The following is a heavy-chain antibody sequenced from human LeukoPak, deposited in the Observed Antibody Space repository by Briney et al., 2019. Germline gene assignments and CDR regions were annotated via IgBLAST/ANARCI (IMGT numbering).Heavy chain of an antibody. CDR2: LNSDGSST. CDR1: GLTFSSYW. Sequence: PGGSLRLSCAASGLTFSSYWMHWVRHAPGKGLVGVSRLNSDGSSTSYADSVKGRFTISRDNAKNTLYLQMNSLRDEDTAVYYCARDSGRTFDIWGQGTMVTVSS. CDR3: ARDSGRTFDI. D-gene: IGHD1-26*01. J-gene: IGHJ3*02. V-gene: IGHV3-74*01.